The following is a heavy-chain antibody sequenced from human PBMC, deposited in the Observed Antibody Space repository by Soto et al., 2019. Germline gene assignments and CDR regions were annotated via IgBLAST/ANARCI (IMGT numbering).Heavy chain of an antibody. D-gene: IGHD6-13*01. CDR2: IIPILGIA. CDR1: GYTFTSYT. V-gene: IGHV1-69*02. Sequence: SVKVSCKASGYTFTSYTISWVRQAPGQGLEWMGRIIPILGIANYAQKFQGRVTITADKSTSTAYMELSSLRSEDTAVYYCAGSLAAPGLVLPDYWGQGTLVAVSS. CDR3: AGSLAAPGLVLPDY. J-gene: IGHJ4*02.